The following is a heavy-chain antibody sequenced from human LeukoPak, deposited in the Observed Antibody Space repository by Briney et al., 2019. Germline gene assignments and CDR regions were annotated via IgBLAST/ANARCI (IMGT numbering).Heavy chain of an antibody. CDR1: GYSFTNYW. CDR3: ARDYRYYYDSGNLDYFDY. CDR2: IYPGDSDT. V-gene: IGHV5-51*01. Sequence: GESLKISCKGSGYSFTNYWIGWVRQMPGKGLEWMGIIYPGDSDTRHSPSFQGQVTISVDKSISTAYLQWSSLKASDTAMYYCARDYRYYYDSGNLDYFDYWGQGTLVTVSS. J-gene: IGHJ4*02. D-gene: IGHD3-10*01.